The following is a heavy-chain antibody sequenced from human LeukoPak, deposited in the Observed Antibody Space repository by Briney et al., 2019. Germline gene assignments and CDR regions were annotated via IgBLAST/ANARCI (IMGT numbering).Heavy chain of an antibody. V-gene: IGHV1-2*06. CDR1: GYTFTGYY. D-gene: IGHD6-13*01. Sequence: ASVKVSCKASGYTFTGYYMHWVRQAPGQGLEWMGRINPNSGGTNYAQKFQGRVTMTRDTSISTAYMELSRLRSDDTAVYYCAIIASSWYQCDYWGQGTLVTVSS. J-gene: IGHJ4*02. CDR2: INPNSGGT. CDR3: AIIASSWYQCDY.